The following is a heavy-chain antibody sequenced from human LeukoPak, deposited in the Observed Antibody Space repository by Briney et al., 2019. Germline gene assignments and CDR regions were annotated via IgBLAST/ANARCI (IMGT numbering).Heavy chain of an antibody. V-gene: IGHV3-30*03. Sequence: GGSLRLSCTASGFTFNTYSMNWVRQAPGKGLEWVGVTSYNGDNEYYADSVKGRFTISRDNSKNTFYLQMDSLRNEDTAVYYCTRQAYYNFDYWGQGTLVTVSS. D-gene: IGHD3-10*01. J-gene: IGHJ4*02. CDR2: TSYNGDNE. CDR1: GFTFNTYS. CDR3: TRQAYYNFDY.